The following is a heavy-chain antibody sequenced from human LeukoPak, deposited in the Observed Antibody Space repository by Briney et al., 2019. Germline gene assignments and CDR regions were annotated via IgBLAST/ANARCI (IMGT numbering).Heavy chain of an antibody. J-gene: IGHJ4*02. CDR1: GGSISSYY. V-gene: IGHV4-59*01. CDR2: IYYSGST. CDR3: ARNHGGNSYYFDY. D-gene: IGHD4-23*01. Sequence: KASETLSLTCTVSGGSISSYYWSWIRQPPGKGLEWIGYIYYSGSTNYNPSLKSRVTISVDTSKNQFSLKLSSVTAADTAVYYCARNHGGNSYYFDYWGQGTLVTVSS.